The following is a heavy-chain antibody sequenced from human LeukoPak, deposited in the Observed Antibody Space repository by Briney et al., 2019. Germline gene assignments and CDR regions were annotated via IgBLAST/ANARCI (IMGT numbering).Heavy chain of an antibody. J-gene: IGHJ4*02. V-gene: IGHV3-7*01. D-gene: IGHD6-19*01. Sequence: GGSLRLSCAASGFTFTSYWMTWVRQAPGKGLEWVANIKQDGSEKYYVDSVKGRFTISRDNAYNSLYLQMNSLRAEDTAVYYCAKDLLGQWPTVFDYWGQGTLVTVSS. CDR2: IKQDGSEK. CDR1: GFTFTSYW. CDR3: AKDLLGQWPTVFDY.